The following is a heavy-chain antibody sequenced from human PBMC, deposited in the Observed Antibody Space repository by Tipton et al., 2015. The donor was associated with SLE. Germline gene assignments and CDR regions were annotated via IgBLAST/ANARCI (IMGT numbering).Heavy chain of an antibody. J-gene: IGHJ6*03. CDR1: GFTFSSYA. CDR3: ARDSFWSGYYYYYYYMDV. Sequence: SLRLSCAASGFTFSSYAIHWVRQAPGKGLEWVAVISYDGSNKYYADSVKGRFTISRDNSKNTLYLQMNSLRAEDTAVYYCARDSFWSGYYYYYYYMDVWGKGTTVTVSS. D-gene: IGHD3-3*01. V-gene: IGHV3-30*04. CDR2: ISYDGSNK.